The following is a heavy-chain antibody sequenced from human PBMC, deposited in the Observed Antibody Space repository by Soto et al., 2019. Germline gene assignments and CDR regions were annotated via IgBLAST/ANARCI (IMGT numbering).Heavy chain of an antibody. Sequence: GGSLRLSCAASGFTFSSYGMHWVRQAPGKGLEWVAVIWYDGSNKYYADSVKGRFTISRDNSKNTLYLQMNSLRAEDTAVYYCARDPWSILYGDYYFDYWGQGTLVTVSS. CDR2: IWYDGSNK. CDR1: GFTFSSYG. CDR3: ARDPWSILYGDYYFDY. D-gene: IGHD4-17*01. V-gene: IGHV3-33*01. J-gene: IGHJ4*02.